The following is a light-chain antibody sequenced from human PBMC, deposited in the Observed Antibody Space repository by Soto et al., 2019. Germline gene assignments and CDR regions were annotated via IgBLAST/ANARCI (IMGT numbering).Light chain of an antibody. CDR3: CSYAGTYPFVV. J-gene: IGLJ2*01. V-gene: IGLV2-11*01. CDR2: DLN. CDR1: SSDVSAYDY. Sequence: QSVLTQPRSVSGSPGQSVTISCTGTSSDVSAYDYVSWYQHRPGKPPNLMIYDLNKRPSGVPDRFSGSKSGNTASLTISGLQAEDEAAYYCCSYAGTYPFVVFGGGTKLTVL.